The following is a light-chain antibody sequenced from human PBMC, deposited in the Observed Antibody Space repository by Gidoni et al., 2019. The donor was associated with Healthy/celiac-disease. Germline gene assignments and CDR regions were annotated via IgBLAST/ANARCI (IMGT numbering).Light chain of an antibody. CDR2: LGS. J-gene: IGKJ1*01. Sequence: DIVMTQSPLSLLVTPGEPASISCRSSQSLLHSNGYNYLDWYLQKPGQSPQLLIYLGSNRASGVPDRFSGSGSGTDFTLKFSRVEAEDVGVYYCMQALQTPWTFGQGTKVEIK. CDR1: QSLLHSNGYNY. V-gene: IGKV2-28*01. CDR3: MQALQTPWT.